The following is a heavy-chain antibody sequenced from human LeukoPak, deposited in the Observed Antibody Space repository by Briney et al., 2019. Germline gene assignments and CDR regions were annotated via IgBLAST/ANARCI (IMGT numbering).Heavy chain of an antibody. CDR1: GYSISSGYY. J-gene: IGHJ5*02. Sequence: SETLSLTCTVSGYSISSGYYWGWIRQPPGKGLEWIGSIYHSGSTYYNPSLKSRVTISVDTSKNQFSLKLSSVTAADTAVYYCASSYAVEMATTGPWGQGTLVTVSS. V-gene: IGHV4-38-2*02. CDR2: IYHSGST. D-gene: IGHD5-24*01. CDR3: ASSYAVEMATTGP.